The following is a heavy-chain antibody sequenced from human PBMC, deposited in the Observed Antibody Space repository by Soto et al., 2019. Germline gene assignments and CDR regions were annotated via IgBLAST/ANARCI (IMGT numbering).Heavy chain of an antibody. CDR1: GGSFTTYY. J-gene: IGHJ4*02. Sequence: KPSETLSLTCTVSGGSFTTYYWSWIRQPAGRGLEWIGRIHSSGSSDYSPSLKSRVTMSVDTSKNQVSLKMRSVTAADTAVYYCARDVHCSGGHCQEYYFDYWGRGALVTVSS. CDR2: IHSSGSS. V-gene: IGHV4-4*07. D-gene: IGHD2-15*01. CDR3: ARDVHCSGGHCQEYYFDY.